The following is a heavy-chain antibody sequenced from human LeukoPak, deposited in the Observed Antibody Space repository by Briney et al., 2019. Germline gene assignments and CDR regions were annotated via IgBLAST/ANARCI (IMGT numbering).Heavy chain of an antibody. CDR2: MYYSGST. D-gene: IGHD5-12*01. CDR3: ARRHIVATIGFDY. Sequence: SETLSLTCTVSGASISSSSYYWGWIRQPPGKGLEWIGCMYYSGSTYYNPSLKSRVTISVDTSKNQFSLKLSSVTAADTAVYYCARRHIVATIGFDYWGQGTLVTVSS. CDR1: GASISSSSYY. V-gene: IGHV4-39*01. J-gene: IGHJ4*02.